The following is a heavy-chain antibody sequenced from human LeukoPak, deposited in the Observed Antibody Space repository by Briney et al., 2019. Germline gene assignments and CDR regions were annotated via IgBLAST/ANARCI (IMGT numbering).Heavy chain of an antibody. Sequence: GRSLRLSCAASGFTFSSYGMHWVRQAPGKGLEWVAVIWYDGSNKYYADSVKGRFTISRDNSKNTLYLQMNSLRAEDTAVYYCARVSSGDYFDYWGQGTLVTVSS. CDR3: ARVSSGDYFDY. V-gene: IGHV3-33*01. CDR2: IWYDGSNK. CDR1: GFTFSSYG. J-gene: IGHJ4*02. D-gene: IGHD6-19*01.